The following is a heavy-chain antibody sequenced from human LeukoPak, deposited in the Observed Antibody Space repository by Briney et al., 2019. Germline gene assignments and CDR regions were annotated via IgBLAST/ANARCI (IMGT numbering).Heavy chain of an antibody. V-gene: IGHV3-53*05. J-gene: IGHJ4*01. D-gene: IGHD4-23*01. CDR3: VRQGGGDNCR. CDR1: GFTLNTND. Sequence: PGGSLRLSCAASGFTLNTNDMNRVRQAPGKGLEWVSIMYPWGTAFYTDSVKGRFTVTRDESKNMMFLQMNTLSPDDTAMYYCVRQGGGDNCRWGQGALVTVSS. CDR2: MYPWGTA.